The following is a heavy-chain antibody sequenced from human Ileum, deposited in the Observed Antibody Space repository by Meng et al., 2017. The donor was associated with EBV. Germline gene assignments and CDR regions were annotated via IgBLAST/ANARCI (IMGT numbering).Heavy chain of an antibody. D-gene: IGHD5-24*01. Sequence: QVTLVQDGAEVKKPGGSVDVYYKATGYTFTNYDISWVRQATGQGLEWMGWMNPKTGTAHYAQKFQGRVSMTRDTSITTAYMELSSLTSEDTAVYYCVRTLERGDYWGQGTLVTVSS. CDR2: MNPKTGTA. V-gene: IGHV1-8*01. J-gene: IGHJ4*02. CDR1: GYTFTNYD. CDR3: VRTLERGDY.